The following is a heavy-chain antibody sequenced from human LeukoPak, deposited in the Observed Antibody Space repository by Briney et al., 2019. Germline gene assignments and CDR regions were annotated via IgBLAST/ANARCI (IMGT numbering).Heavy chain of an antibody. V-gene: IGHV3-30*01. CDR2: ISYDGSNK. CDR1: GFTFSSYA. CDR3: ARVYSRDSSGYYPHY. D-gene: IGHD3-22*01. J-gene: IGHJ4*02. Sequence: GRSLRLSCAASGFTFSSYAMHWVRQAPGKGLEWVAVISYDGSNKYYADSVKGRFTISRDNSKNTLYLQMNSLRAEDTAVYYCARVYSRDSSGYYPHYWGQGTLVTVSS.